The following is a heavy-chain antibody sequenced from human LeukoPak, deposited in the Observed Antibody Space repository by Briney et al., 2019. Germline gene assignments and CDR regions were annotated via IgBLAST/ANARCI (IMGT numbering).Heavy chain of an antibody. D-gene: IGHD3-3*01. CDR2: IKSKTDGGTT. Sequence: GRSLRLSCAASGFTFSNAWMSWVRQAPGKGLEWVGRIKSKTDGGTTDYAAPVKGRFTISRDDSKNTLYLQMNSLKTEDTAVYYCTKVFGDFWSGYYTEHFDYWGQGTLVTVSS. CDR1: GFTFSNAW. V-gene: IGHV3-15*01. J-gene: IGHJ4*02. CDR3: TKVFGDFWSGYYTEHFDY.